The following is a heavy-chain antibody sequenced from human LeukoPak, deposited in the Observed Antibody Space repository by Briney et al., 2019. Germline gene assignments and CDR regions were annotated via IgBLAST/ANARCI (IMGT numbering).Heavy chain of an antibody. D-gene: IGHD6-19*01. J-gene: IGHJ4*02. Sequence: GGSLRLSCAASGFIFSSYTMSWVRQAPGKGLEWVSSISSSNSYIYYADSVQGRFTMSRDNAKNSLYLQMFSLGAEDTAVYYCARDARITVAGTSPESSDYWGQGTLVTVSS. CDR3: ARDARITVAGTSPESSDY. V-gene: IGHV3-21*01. CDR1: GFIFSSYT. CDR2: ISSSNSYI.